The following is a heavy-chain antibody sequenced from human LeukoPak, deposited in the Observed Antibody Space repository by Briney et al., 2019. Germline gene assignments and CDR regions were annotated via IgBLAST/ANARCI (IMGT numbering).Heavy chain of an antibody. J-gene: IGHJ4*01. D-gene: IGHD2-15*01. CDR3: TRGCSGGSCYSGFDY. Sequence: SGGSLRLSCAASGFTVSSYVMHWVRHAPGKGLLWVSRINGDGSSTSYADSVKGRFTISRDNAKNTLYLQMNSLRAEDTAVYYCTRGCSGGSCYSGFDYWGHGILVTVSS. CDR2: INGDGSST. CDR1: GFTVSSYV. V-gene: IGHV3-74*01.